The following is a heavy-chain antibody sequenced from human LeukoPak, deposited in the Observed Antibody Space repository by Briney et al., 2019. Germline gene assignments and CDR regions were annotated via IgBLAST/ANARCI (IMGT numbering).Heavy chain of an antibody. CDR1: GYTFTSYY. CDR2: INPSGGST. J-gene: IGHJ5*02. Sequence: ASVKVSCKASGYTFTSYYMHWVRQAPGQGLEWMGIINPSGGSTSYAQKFQGRVTMTRDMSTSTVYMELSRLRSDDTAVYYCAREDVLLWFGEGRYNWFDPWGQGTLVTVSS. CDR3: AREDVLLWFGEGRYNWFDP. D-gene: IGHD3-10*01. V-gene: IGHV1-46*01.